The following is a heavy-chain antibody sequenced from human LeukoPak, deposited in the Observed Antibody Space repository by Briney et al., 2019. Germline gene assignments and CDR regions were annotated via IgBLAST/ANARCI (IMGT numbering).Heavy chain of an antibody. D-gene: IGHD6-13*01. CDR3: ARDRPSSTWYEGDAMDV. CDR2: ISSSGGSI. Sequence: GGSLRLSCAASGFTFSSSATSWVRQAPGKGLEWLSYISSSGGSIYYVDSVKGRFTTSRDDARNSLYLQMSSLRVEDTAVYYCARDRPSSTWYEGDAMDVWGQGTMVTVSS. V-gene: IGHV3-48*01. J-gene: IGHJ6*02. CDR1: GFTFSSSA.